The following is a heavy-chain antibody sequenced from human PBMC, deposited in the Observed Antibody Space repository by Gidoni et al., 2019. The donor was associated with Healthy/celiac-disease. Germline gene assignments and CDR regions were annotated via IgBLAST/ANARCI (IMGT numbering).Heavy chain of an antibody. CDR2: IYSVGST. V-gene: IGHV3-53*01. J-gene: IGHJ3*02. CDR1: GFTVSSNY. D-gene: IGHD2-15*01. Sequence: EVQLVESGGGLIQPGGSLRLSCAASGFTVSSNYMSWVRQAPGKGLEWGSVIYSVGSTYYADSVKGRFTISRDNSKNTLYLQMNSLRAEDTAVYYCARGYCSGGSCSDDAFDIWGQGTMVTVSS. CDR3: ARGYCSGGSCSDDAFDI.